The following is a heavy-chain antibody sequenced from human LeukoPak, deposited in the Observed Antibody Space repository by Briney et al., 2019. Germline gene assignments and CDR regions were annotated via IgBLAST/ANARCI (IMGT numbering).Heavy chain of an antibody. V-gene: IGHV3-7*01. J-gene: IGHJ4*02. Sequence: GGSLRLSCAASGLTISSYAMSWVRQAPGKGLEWVANIHPDGSVKYFQDSVKGRFTISRDNAKSSLYLQMNSLRAEDTAVYFCARETYSATYYFDYWGQGTLVTVSS. D-gene: IGHD1-26*01. CDR3: ARETYSATYYFDY. CDR2: IHPDGSVK. CDR1: GLTISSYA.